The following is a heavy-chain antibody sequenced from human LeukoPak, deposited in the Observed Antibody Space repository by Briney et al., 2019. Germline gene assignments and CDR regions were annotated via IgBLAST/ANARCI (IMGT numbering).Heavy chain of an antibody. CDR2: ISGSGITT. CDR1: GFSFNNYA. Sequence: GGSLRLSCAASGFSFNNYALSWVRQAPGKGLEWVSDISGSGITTDYADSVKGRFTISRDNSKNTLYLQMNSLRAEDTAVYYCAKGLWDYYGSGIMYYTMDVWGQGTTVTVSS. D-gene: IGHD3-10*01. V-gene: IGHV3-23*01. CDR3: AKGLWDYYGSGIMYYTMDV. J-gene: IGHJ6*02.